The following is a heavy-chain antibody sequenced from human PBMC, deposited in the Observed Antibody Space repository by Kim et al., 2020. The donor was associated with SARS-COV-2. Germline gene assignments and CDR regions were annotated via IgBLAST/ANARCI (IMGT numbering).Heavy chain of an antibody. J-gene: IGHJ5*02. V-gene: IGHV3-7*03. CDR2: INEDGSEK. CDR3: AREPSAEST. CDR1: GFTIATEW. Sequence: GGSLRLSCAASGFTIATEWMSWVRHAPGKGPEWVANINEDGSEKNYVDSVKGRFSIFRDNAKNSLYPQMHSLRAEDTALYYCAREPSAESTWGQGTLVTVSS.